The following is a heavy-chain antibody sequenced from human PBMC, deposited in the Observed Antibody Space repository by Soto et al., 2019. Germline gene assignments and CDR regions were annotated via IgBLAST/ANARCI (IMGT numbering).Heavy chain of an antibody. CDR2: IYYSGST. J-gene: IGHJ4*02. Sequence: SETLSLTCTVSGGSISSSSYYWGWIRQPPGKGLEWIGSIYYSGSTYYNPSLKSRVTISVDTSKNQFSLKLSSVTAADTAVYYCASSLLEVRGVIIFDYWGQGTLVTVSS. CDR3: ASSLLEVRGVIIFDY. D-gene: IGHD3-10*01. V-gene: IGHV4-39*01. CDR1: GGSISSSSYY.